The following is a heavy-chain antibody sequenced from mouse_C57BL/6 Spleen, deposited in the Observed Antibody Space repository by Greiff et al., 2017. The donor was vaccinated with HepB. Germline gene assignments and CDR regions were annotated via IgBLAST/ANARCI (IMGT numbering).Heavy chain of an antibody. CDR3: ARSGDYDNAWFAY. Sequence: QVQLQQSGAELVKPGASVKISCKASGYAFSSYWMNWVKQRPGKGLEWIGQIYPGDGDTNYNGKFKGKATLTADKSSSTAYMQLSSLTSEDSAVYFCARSGDYDNAWFAYWGQGTLVTVSA. CDR1: GYAFSSYW. V-gene: IGHV1-80*01. D-gene: IGHD2-4*01. CDR2: IYPGDGDT. J-gene: IGHJ3*01.